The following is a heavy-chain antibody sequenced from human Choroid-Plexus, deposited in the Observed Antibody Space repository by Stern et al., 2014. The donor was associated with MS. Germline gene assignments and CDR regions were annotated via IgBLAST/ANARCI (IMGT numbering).Heavy chain of an antibody. Sequence: VQLVESGGGVVQPGRPLRLSCVASGFTFGSCAMHWGRQAPGKGLEWVGGVSHDGSYKYYADSVKGRFTISRDNSQNTLYMQMSSLRPEDTAVYYCAKDRQYLTYFFDHWGQGSLVTVSS. V-gene: IGHV3-30*18. CDR3: AKDRQYLTYFFDH. J-gene: IGHJ5*02. CDR1: GFTFGSCA. CDR2: VSHDGSYK. D-gene: IGHD2/OR15-2a*01.